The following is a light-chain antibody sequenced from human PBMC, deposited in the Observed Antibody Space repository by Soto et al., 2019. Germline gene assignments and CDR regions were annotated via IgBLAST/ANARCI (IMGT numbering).Light chain of an antibody. CDR3: SSHAGRGTVV. V-gene: IGLV2-23*01. CDR2: EAT. CDR1: SSDVGKYNL. Sequence: QSVLTQPASVSGSPGQSITISCTGTSSDVGKYNLVSWYQQHPGKAPKLMIYEATKRPSGVSNRFSGSKSGNTASLTISGLQAEDEADYYCSSHAGRGTVVFGGGTKLTVL. J-gene: IGLJ2*01.